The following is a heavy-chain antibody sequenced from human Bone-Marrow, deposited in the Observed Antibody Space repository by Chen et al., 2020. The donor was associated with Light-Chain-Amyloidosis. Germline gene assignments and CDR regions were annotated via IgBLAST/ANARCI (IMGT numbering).Heavy chain of an antibody. CDR1: GFTFSSYA. V-gene: IGHV3-23*01. CDR3: AKVKLSSGYMYYYYCMDV. D-gene: IGHD3-22*01. J-gene: IGHJ6*02. CDR2: ISGSGDST. Sequence: EVHLLESGGGLVQPGGSLRLSCAASGFTFSSYAMSWVRQAPGKGLEWVSAISGSGDSTYYADSVKGRFTISRDNSKNTLYLQMNSLRAEDTAVYYCAKVKLSSGYMYYYYCMDVWGQGTTVTVSS.